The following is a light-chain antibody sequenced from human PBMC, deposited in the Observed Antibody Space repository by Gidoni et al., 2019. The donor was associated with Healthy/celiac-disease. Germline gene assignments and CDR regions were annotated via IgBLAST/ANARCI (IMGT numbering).Light chain of an antibody. J-gene: IGKJ2*01. CDR1: QSVLYSSNNKNY. CDR3: QQYYSTPMYT. CDR2: WAS. Sequence: DIVMTPSPDSLALSLGERATINCKSSQSVLYSSNNKNYLAWYQQKPGQPPKLLIYWASTRESGVPDRFSGSGSGTDFTLTISSLQAEDVAVYYCQQYYSTPMYTFGQGTKLEIK. V-gene: IGKV4-1*01.